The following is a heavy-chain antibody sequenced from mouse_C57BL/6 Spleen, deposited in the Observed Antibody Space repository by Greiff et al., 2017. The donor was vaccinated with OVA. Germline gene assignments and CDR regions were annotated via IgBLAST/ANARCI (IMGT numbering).Heavy chain of an antibody. V-gene: IGHV1-64*01. CDR2: IHPNSGST. CDR3: ASDGGDWYFDV. CDR1: GYTFTSYW. Sequence: QVQLQQPGAELVKPGASVKLSCKASGYTFTSYWMHWVKQRPGQGLEWIGMIHPNSGSTNYNEKFKSKATLTVAKSSSTAYMQLSSLTSEDSAVYYCASDGGDWYFDVWGTGTTVTVSS. J-gene: IGHJ1*03.